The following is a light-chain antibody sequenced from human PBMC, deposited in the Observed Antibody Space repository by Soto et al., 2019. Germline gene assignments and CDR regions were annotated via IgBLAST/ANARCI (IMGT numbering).Light chain of an antibody. Sequence: EIVLTQSPATLSLSAGERATLSCRASQCVVTYLAWYQHKPGQAPRLLIYDASNRATGIPARFSGSGSGTDFTLSISSLEPEDFAVYYCQQRSTWPLTFGGGTKVEIK. CDR3: QQRSTWPLT. CDR2: DAS. V-gene: IGKV3-11*01. CDR1: QCVVTY. J-gene: IGKJ4*01.